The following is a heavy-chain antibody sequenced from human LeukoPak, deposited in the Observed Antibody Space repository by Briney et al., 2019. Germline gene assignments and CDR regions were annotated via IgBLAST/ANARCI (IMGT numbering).Heavy chain of an antibody. CDR3: AKSLGRSYGYGNFDY. J-gene: IGHJ4*02. CDR1: GFTFSSYA. V-gene: IGHV3-23*01. CDR2: ISGSGGST. Sequence: GGSLRLSCAASGFTFSSYAMSWVRQAPGKGLEWVSAISGSGGSTYYADSVKGRFTISRDNSKNTLYLQMNSLRAEDTAVYYCAKSLGRSYGYGNFDYWGQGTLVTVSS. D-gene: IGHD5-18*01.